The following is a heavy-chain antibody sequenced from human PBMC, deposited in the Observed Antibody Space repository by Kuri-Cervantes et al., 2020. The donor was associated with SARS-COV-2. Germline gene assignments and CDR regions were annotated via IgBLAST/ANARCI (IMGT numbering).Heavy chain of an antibody. D-gene: IGHD2-15*01. CDR2: ISSSSSHI. J-gene: IGHJ6*02. CDR3: ARGGYCSGGSCYSVYYYYYYGMDV. Sequence: GGCLRPACAASGFTFSSYSMNWVRHAPGKGLEWVSSISSSSSHIYYADSVKGRFNISRDNAKNSLYLQMNSLRAEDTAVYYCARGGYCSGGSCYSVYYYYYYGMDVWGQGTTVTVSS. CDR1: GFTFSSYS. V-gene: IGHV3-21*01.